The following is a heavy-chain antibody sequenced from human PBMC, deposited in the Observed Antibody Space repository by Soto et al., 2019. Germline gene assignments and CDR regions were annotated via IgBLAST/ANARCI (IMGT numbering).Heavy chain of an antibody. D-gene: IGHD6-19*01. V-gene: IGHV3-30*18. J-gene: IGHJ4*02. Sequence: GGSLRLSCAASGFTFSSYGMHWVRQAPGKGLEWVAVISYDGSNKYYADSVKGRFTISRDNSKNTLYLQMNSLRAEDTAVYYCAKVPYSSGWYGLDYWGQGTLVTVSS. CDR2: ISYDGSNK. CDR1: GFTFSSYG. CDR3: AKVPYSSGWYGLDY.